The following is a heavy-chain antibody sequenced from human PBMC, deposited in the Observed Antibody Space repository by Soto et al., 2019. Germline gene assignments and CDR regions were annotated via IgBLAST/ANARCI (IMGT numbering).Heavy chain of an antibody. CDR3: ARLGGIADTGTWIQ. V-gene: IGHV5-51*01. D-gene: IGHD5-18*01. CDR1: VYMFSTYS. Sequence: GESLNISCKASVYMFSTYSISGVRQRPGKGPEWMAIIYPGDSDTRENPSFQGQVTISADKSSNTVHLQWRSLKASDTAIYYCARLGGIADTGTWIQWGQGTPVTVSS. CDR2: IYPGDSDT. J-gene: IGHJ4*02.